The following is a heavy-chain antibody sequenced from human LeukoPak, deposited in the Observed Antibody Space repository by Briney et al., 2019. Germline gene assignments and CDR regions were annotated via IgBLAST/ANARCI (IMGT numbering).Heavy chain of an antibody. J-gene: IGHJ5*02. D-gene: IGHD3-3*01. CDR2: IYYSGST. CDR3: ARLVYDFWSGYYYNWFDP. V-gene: IGHV4-30-4*08. CDR1: GGSISSGDYY. Sequence: SQTLSLTCTVSGGSISSGDYYWSWIRQPPGKGLEWIGYIYYSGSTYYNPSLKSRVTISVVTSKNQFSLKLSSVTAADTAVYYCARLVYDFWSGYYYNWFDPWGQGTLVTVSS.